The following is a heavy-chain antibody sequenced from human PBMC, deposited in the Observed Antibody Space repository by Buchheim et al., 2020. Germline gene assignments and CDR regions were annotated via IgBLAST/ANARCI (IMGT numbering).Heavy chain of an antibody. J-gene: IGHJ4*02. CDR1: GGSISSSAYY. CDR2: IYYSVST. V-gene: IGHV4-39*01. Sequence: QLQLQESGPGLVKPSETLSLTCSVSGGSISSSAYYWGWIRQPPGKGLEWIGSIYYSVSTYYTPSLKSRVTISVDTSENQFSLKLSSVTAADTALYYCARQKNHYGDPIHFDYWGQGIL. D-gene: IGHD4-17*01. CDR3: ARQKNHYGDPIHFDY.